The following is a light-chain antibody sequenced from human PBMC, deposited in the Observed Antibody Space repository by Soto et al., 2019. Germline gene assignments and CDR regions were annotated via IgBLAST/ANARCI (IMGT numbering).Light chain of an antibody. Sequence: SYELTQPPSVSGAPGQTASITCGGNNIGGKSVNWYQQKPGQAPVVVVYDDSGRPSGIPERFSGSNSAHTATLTISRVEAGDEADYYCPVWDSSSDHVVFGGGTKLTVL. V-gene: IGLV3-21*02. CDR3: PVWDSSSDHVV. CDR2: DDS. CDR1: NIGGKS. J-gene: IGLJ2*01.